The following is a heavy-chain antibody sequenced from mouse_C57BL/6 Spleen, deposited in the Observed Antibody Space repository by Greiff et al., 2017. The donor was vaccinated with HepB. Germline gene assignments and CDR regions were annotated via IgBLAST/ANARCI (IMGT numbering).Heavy chain of an antibody. CDR3: ARSGYSNYGDY. D-gene: IGHD2-5*01. CDR2: IYPGDGDT. CDR1: GYAFSSSW. Sequence: VQLVESGPELVKPGASVKISCKASGYAFSSSWMNWVKQRPGKGLEWIGRIYPGDGDTNYNGKFKGKATLTADKSSSTAYMQLSSLTSEDSAVYFCARSGYSNYGDYWGQGTTLTVSS. J-gene: IGHJ2*01. V-gene: IGHV1-82*01.